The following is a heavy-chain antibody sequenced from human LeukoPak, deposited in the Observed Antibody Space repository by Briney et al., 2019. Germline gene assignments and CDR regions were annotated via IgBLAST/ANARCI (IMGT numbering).Heavy chain of an antibody. Sequence: GGSLRLSCAASGFTFSSYAMHWVRQAPGKGLEWVAVISYEGNSKYYADSVKGRFTISRDNSKNTLYLQMNSLRAEDTAVYYCAKGTAYCGGDCYGAWGQGTLVTVSS. J-gene: IGHJ5*02. V-gene: IGHV3-30-3*01. D-gene: IGHD2-21*02. CDR1: GFTFSSYA. CDR2: ISYEGNSK. CDR3: AKGTAYCGGDCYGA.